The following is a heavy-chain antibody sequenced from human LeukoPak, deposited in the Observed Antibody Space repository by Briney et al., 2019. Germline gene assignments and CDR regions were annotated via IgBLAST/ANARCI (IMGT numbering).Heavy chain of an antibody. CDR1: GFTFSSYW. CDR2: ISSSSSYI. J-gene: IGHJ4*02. Sequence: PGGSLRLSCAASGFTFSSYWMNWVRQAPGKGLEWVSSISSSSSYIYYADSVKGRFTISRDNAKNSLYLQMNSLRAEDTAVYYCARDPTYGDYSYFDYWGQGTLVTVSS. D-gene: IGHD4-17*01. V-gene: IGHV3-21*01. CDR3: ARDPTYGDYSYFDY.